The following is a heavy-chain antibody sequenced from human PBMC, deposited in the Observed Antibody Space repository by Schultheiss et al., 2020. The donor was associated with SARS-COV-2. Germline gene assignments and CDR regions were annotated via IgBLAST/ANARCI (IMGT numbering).Heavy chain of an antibody. Sequence: GSLRLSCTVSGDSISSSPYYWGWIRQPPGKGLEWIGYIYYSGYPNYNPSLKSRVTMSVDTSKSQFSLQLNSVTAADTAVYYCAGAPGHSSAFDYWGQGTLVTVSS. V-gene: IGHV4-61*05. D-gene: IGHD6-19*01. J-gene: IGHJ4*02. CDR3: AGAPGHSSAFDY. CDR2: IYYSGYP. CDR1: GDSISSSPYY.